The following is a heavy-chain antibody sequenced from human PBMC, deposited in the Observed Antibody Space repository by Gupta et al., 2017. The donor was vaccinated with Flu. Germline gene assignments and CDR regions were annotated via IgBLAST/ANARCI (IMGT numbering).Heavy chain of an antibody. V-gene: IGHV4-59*08. CDR2: IFNSGGT. CDR3: AKLTLTLVTTLAQGTNDY. J-gene: IGHJ4*02. CDR1: Y. D-gene: IGHD3-10*01. Sequence: YGNWIRQPPGKGLEWIGFIFNSGGTNYKPSRKSRATISLDTSNNRFSLKLKSVTAEETEVYYCAKLTLTLVTTLAQGTNDYWGQGTLVTVSS.